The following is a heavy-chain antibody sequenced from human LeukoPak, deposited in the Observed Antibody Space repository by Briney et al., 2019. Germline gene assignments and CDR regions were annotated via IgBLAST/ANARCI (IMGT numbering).Heavy chain of an antibody. Sequence: GGSLRLSCAASGFTFSSYSMNWVRQAPGKGLEWVSYISSSSSTIYYADSVKGRFTISRDNAKNSLYLQMNSLRAENTAVYYCAREQDLDYWGQGTLVTVSS. CDR2: ISSSSSTI. V-gene: IGHV3-48*01. CDR1: GFTFSSYS. CDR3: AREQDLDY. J-gene: IGHJ4*02.